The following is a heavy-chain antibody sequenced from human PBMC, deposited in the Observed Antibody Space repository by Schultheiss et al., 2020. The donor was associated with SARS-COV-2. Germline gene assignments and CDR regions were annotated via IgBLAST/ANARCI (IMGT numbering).Heavy chain of an antibody. Sequence: SETLSLTCTVSGGSISSSSYYWGWIRQPPGKGLEWIGSIYYSGSTNYNPSLKSRVTISVDTSKNQFSLKLSSVTAADTAVYYCARDPGDGYIVSYYYYGMDVWGQGTTVTVSS. CDR2: IYYSGST. D-gene: IGHD5-24*01. CDR1: GGSISSSSYY. J-gene: IGHJ6*02. CDR3: ARDPGDGYIVSYYYYGMDV. V-gene: IGHV4-39*07.